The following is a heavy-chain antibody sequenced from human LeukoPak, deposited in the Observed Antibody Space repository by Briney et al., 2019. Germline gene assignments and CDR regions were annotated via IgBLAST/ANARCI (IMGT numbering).Heavy chain of an antibody. CDR2: MNPNSGNT. CDR3: ARGKRAHCSGGSCYSYHPY. V-gene: IGHV1-8*03. J-gene: IGHJ4*02. Sequence: ASVKVSCKASGYTFTSYDINWVRQATGQGLEWMGWMNPNSGNTGYAQKFQGRVTITRNTSISTAYMELSSLRSEDTAVYYCARGKRAHCSGGSCYSYHPYWGQGTLVTVSS. D-gene: IGHD2-15*01. CDR1: GYTFTSYD.